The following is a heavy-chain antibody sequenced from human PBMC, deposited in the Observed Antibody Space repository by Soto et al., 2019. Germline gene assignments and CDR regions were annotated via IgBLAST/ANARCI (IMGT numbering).Heavy chain of an antibody. J-gene: IGHJ4*02. CDR1: VGTFSSYS. Sequence: QVQLVQSGDEVKKPGSSVKVSCKASVGTFSSYSINWVRQAPGQGLEWMGEIIPIFGTANYAQKFQGRVTITADESTSTAYMELSSLRSEDTAVYYCARDGGRHSGGIDYWGQGTLVTVSS. V-gene: IGHV1-69*01. CDR2: IIPIFGTA. CDR3: ARDGGRHSGGIDY. D-gene: IGHD1-26*01.